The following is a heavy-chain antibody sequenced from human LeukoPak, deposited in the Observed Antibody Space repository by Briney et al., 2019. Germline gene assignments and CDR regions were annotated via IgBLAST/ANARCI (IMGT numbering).Heavy chain of an antibody. Sequence: PGGSLRLSCAASGFTFSSYSMNWVRQAPGKGLEWVSYISSSISIYYADSVKGRFTISRDNAKNSLYLQMNSLRADDTAVYYCARERQFGESLDYWGQGTLVTVSS. D-gene: IGHD3-10*01. CDR2: ISSSISI. J-gene: IGHJ4*02. CDR1: GFTFSSYS. CDR3: ARERQFGESLDY. V-gene: IGHV3-48*01.